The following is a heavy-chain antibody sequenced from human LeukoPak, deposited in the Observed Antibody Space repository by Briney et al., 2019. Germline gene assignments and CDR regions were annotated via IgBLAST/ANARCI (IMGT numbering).Heavy chain of an antibody. CDR2: IHHTGIA. V-gene: IGHV4-59*01. J-gene: IGHJ5*02. Sequence: SETLSLTCSVSGGYIIDGYWSWIRQPPGKGLEWIAYIHHTGIANYNPSLKSRVTISVDTSKNQFSLKVKSVTAADTAIYYCARPQWLTTMGPWFDPWGQGSLATVSS. CDR3: ARPQWLTTMGPWFDP. D-gene: IGHD6-19*01. CDR1: GGYIIDGY.